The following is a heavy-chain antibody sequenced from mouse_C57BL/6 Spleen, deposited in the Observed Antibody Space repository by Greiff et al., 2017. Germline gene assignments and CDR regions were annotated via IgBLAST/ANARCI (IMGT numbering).Heavy chain of an antibody. Sequence: EVKLVESGPGLVKPSQSLSLTCSVTGYSITSGYYWNWIRQFPGNKLEWMGYISYDGSNNYNPSLKNRISITRDTSKNQFFLKLNSVTTEDTATYDCARWGWDRIDYAMDYWGQGTSVTVSS. D-gene: IGHD3-3*01. CDR3: ARWGWDRIDYAMDY. CDR1: GYSITSGYY. CDR2: ISYDGSN. V-gene: IGHV3-6*01. J-gene: IGHJ4*01.